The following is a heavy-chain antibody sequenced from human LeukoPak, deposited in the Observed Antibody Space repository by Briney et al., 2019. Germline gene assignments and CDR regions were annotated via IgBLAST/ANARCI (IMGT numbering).Heavy chain of an antibody. J-gene: IGHJ4*02. CDR2: ISAYNGNT. CDR1: GGTFSSYA. D-gene: IGHD1-26*01. V-gene: IGHV1-18*01. Sequence: ASVKVSCKASGGTFSSYAISWVRQAPGQGLEWMGWISAYNGNTNYAQKLQGRVTMTTDTSTSTAYMELRSLRSDDTAVYYCARDAPWEPLDYWGQGTLVTVSS. CDR3: ARDAPWEPLDY.